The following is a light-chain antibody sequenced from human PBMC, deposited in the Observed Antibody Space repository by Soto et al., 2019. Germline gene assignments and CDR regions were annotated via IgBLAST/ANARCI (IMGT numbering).Light chain of an antibody. J-gene: IGKJ1*01. Sequence: DIVMTQSQDSLAVSLGERATINCKSSQSVLYSSNNKNYLAWYQQKPGQPPKLLIYWASTRESGVPDRFSGSGSGTDFTLTISSLQAEDVAVYYCKQYYSTPLTFGQGTKLEIK. CDR3: KQYYSTPLT. V-gene: IGKV4-1*01. CDR2: WAS. CDR1: QSVLYSSNNKNY.